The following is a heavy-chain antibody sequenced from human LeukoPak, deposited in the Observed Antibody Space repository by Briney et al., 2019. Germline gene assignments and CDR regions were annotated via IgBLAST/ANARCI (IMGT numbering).Heavy chain of an antibody. CDR3: ARGRYGDYERYFDY. CDR1: GGSVSSGSNY. J-gene: IGHJ4*02. V-gene: IGHV4-61*01. Sequence: SETLSLTCTVSGGSVSSGSNYWTWIRQPPGKGLEWIGYIYFSGSTNYSPSLETRVTISLDRSKNQFSLKLSSVTAADTAVYSCARGRYGDYERYFDYWGQGTLVTVSS. CDR2: IYFSGST. D-gene: IGHD4-17*01.